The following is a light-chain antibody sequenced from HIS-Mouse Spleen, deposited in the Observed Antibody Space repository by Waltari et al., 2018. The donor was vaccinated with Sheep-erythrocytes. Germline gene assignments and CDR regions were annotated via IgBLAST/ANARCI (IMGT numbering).Light chain of an antibody. J-gene: IGLJ2*01. Sequence: QSALTQPRSVSGSPGQSVTISCTGTSSDVGGYNYVSWYQQHPGKAPKLMIYDVSTRPSGGPDRFSGSKSGNTASLTISGLQAEDEADYYCCSYAGSYTFMVFGGGTKLTVL. CDR1: SSDVGGYNY. V-gene: IGLV2-11*01. CDR2: DVS. CDR3: CSYAGSYTFMV.